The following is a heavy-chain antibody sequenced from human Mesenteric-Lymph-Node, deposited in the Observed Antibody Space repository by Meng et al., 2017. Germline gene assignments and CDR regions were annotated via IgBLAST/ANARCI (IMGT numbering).Heavy chain of an antibody. V-gene: IGHV1-46*01. J-gene: IGHJ4*02. Sequence: ASVKVSCKASGYTFTSYYMHWVRQAPGQGLEWMGIINPSGGRTSYAQKFQGRVTMTRDTSTSTVYMELSSLRSEDTAVYYCARIGHYDGSGYYSGIDYWGQGTLVTVSS. CDR1: GYTFTSYY. CDR2: INPSGGRT. D-gene: IGHD3-22*01. CDR3: ARIGHYDGSGYYSGIDY.